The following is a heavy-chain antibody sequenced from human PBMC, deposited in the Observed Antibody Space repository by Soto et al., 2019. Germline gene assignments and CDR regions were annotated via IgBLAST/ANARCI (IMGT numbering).Heavy chain of an antibody. V-gene: IGHV4-30-4*01. J-gene: IGHJ6*02. Sequence: QVQLQESGPGLVKPSQTLSLTCTVSGGSISSGDYYWVWIRQPPGKGLEWIGYIYYGGSTYYNPSLKSRVTISVDTSKNQFSLKLSSVTAADTAVYYCARALGPGNYYYYGMDVWGQGTTVTVSS. CDR2: IYYGGST. CDR3: ARALGPGNYYYYGMDV. CDR1: GGSISSGDYY.